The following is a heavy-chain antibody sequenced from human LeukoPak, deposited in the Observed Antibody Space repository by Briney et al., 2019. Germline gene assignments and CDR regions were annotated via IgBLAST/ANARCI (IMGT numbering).Heavy chain of an antibody. CDR1: GFTFSSYA. J-gene: IGHJ4*02. CDR2: ISGSGGST. Sequence: GGSLTLSCAASGFTFSSYAMSWVRQAPGQGLEWVSAISGSGGSTYYANSVKGRFSISRDNSKNTLYLQMNSLRAEDAAVYYCAKDLAFCGGDCYSNYFVFWRQGTLVTVSS. CDR3: AKDLAFCGGDCYSNYFVF. D-gene: IGHD2-21*02. V-gene: IGHV3-23*01.